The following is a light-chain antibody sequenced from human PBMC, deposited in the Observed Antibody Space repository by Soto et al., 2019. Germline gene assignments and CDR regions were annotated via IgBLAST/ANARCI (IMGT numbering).Light chain of an antibody. V-gene: IGKV1-27*01. CDR1: QGISNY. CDR2: AAS. Sequence: TQMTQSHSSLSASAGDRVTITCRASQGISNYLAWYQQKPGKVPKLLIYAASTLQSGVPSRFSGSGSGTDFTLTISRLEPEDFALYYCQQYGSSGTFGQGTKVDIK. J-gene: IGKJ1*01. CDR3: QQYGSSGT.